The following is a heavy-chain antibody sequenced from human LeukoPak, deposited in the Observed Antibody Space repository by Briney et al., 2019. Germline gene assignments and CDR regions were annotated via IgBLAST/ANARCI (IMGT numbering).Heavy chain of an antibody. D-gene: IGHD6-19*01. CDR3: AKDPEYSSGWYIDY. Sequence: GGSLRLSCAASGFYFNNYAISWVRQAPGKGPEWVSAISGSAETTYYADSVKGRFIISRDNSKNTLYLQMNSLRAEDTAVYYCAKDPEYSSGWYIDYWGQGTLVTVSS. V-gene: IGHV3-23*01. J-gene: IGHJ4*02. CDR2: ISGSAETT. CDR1: GFYFNNYA.